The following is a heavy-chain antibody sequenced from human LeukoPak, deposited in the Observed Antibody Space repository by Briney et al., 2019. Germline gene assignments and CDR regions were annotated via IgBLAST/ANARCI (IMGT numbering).Heavy chain of an antibody. CDR2: IFYTGST. Sequence: PSETLSLTCAVSGGSISSGNYYWSWIRQPPGKGLEWIGYIFYTGSTNYNPSLKSRVTISVDKSKNQFSLKLSSVTAADTAVYYCARLSVAGTINYFDYWGQGTLVTVSS. CDR3: ARLSVAGTINYFDY. D-gene: IGHD6-19*01. V-gene: IGHV4-61*05. CDR1: GGSISSGNYY. J-gene: IGHJ4*02.